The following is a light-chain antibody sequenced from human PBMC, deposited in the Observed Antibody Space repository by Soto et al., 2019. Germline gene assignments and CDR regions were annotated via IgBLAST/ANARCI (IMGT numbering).Light chain of an antibody. Sequence: VIAQSPLSLPVTPIQPSSMSFRCIQTLVYSNGNTYLNWFQQRPGQSPRRLIYLVSNRDSGVPDRFSGSGSGTDFTLKISRVEAEDVGVYYCMQGTHWPWTFGQGTKVDIK. V-gene: IGKV2-30*01. CDR1: QTLVYSNGNTY. J-gene: IGKJ1*01. CDR3: MQGTHWPWT. CDR2: LVS.